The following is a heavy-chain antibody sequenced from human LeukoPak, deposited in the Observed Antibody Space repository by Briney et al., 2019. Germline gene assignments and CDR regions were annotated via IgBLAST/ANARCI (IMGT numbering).Heavy chain of an antibody. D-gene: IGHD5-18*01. Sequence: SETLSLTCTVSGGSISSYYWSWIRQAPGKGLEWVGYIYYSGSTKYNPSLKSRVTISMDTSKNQFSLKLSSVTAADTAVYYCARGRRIQLWLVGWFDPWGQGTLVTVSS. CDR3: ARGRRIQLWLVGWFDP. J-gene: IGHJ5*02. V-gene: IGHV4-59*01. CDR2: IYYSGST. CDR1: GGSISSYY.